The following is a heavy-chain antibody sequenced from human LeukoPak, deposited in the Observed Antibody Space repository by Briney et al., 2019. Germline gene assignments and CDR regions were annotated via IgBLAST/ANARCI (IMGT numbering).Heavy chain of an antibody. CDR3: APPMTVRFDS. J-gene: IGHJ4*02. Sequence: GSSVKVSCKASGYTFTSYDINWVRQATGQGLEWMGWMNPNSGNTGYAQKFQGRVTITRNTSISTAYMELSGLRAEDTAVYYCAPPMTVRFDSWGQGTLVTVSS. D-gene: IGHD3-10*01. V-gene: IGHV1-8*03. CDR1: GYTFTSYD. CDR2: MNPNSGNT.